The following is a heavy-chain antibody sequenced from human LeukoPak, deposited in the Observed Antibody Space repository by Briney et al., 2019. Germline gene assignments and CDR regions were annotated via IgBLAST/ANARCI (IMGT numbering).Heavy chain of an antibody. D-gene: IGHD6-6*01. Sequence: ASVKVSCKASGYTFTGYYMHWVRQAPGQGLEWMGWINPNSGGTNYAQKFQGRVTMTRDTSISTAYMELSRLRSDDTAVYYCARDRIAARRYYYGMDVWGQGTTVTVSS. CDR2: INPNSGGT. CDR3: ARDRIAARRYYYGMDV. J-gene: IGHJ6*02. CDR1: GYTFTGYY. V-gene: IGHV1-2*02.